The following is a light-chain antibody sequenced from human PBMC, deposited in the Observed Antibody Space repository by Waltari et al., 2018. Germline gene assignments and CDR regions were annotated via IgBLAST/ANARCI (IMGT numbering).Light chain of an antibody. V-gene: IGLV2-14*01. J-gene: IGLJ2*01. Sequence: QSALTQPASVSGSPGQSVTIFCTGTSNDVGGDNSFSWYQEHPGQAPRVIIYDVSGRPSGVSDRFSGSKSGNTASLTISVLQAEDEADYYCSSQSSNNVVLFGGGTKLTVL. CDR2: DVS. CDR3: SSQSSNNVVL. CDR1: SNDVGGDNS.